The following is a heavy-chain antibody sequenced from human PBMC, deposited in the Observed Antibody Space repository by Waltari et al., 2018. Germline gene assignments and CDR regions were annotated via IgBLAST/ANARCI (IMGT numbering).Heavy chain of an antibody. CDR2: INPKKGYP. CDR1: GYSFTDSH. J-gene: IGHJ4*02. V-gene: IGHV1-2*02. CDR3: ARDPGPIVGAPDY. D-gene: IGHD1-26*01. Sequence: QVQLVQSGTEMKKPGASVTVCCRASGYSFTDSHLHRVRQSPGQGLEWRGWINPKKGYPSYAQNFLGRVTMTRDTSINTVYMDLSGLRSDDTAVFYCARDPGPIVGAPDYWGQGPLVTVSS.